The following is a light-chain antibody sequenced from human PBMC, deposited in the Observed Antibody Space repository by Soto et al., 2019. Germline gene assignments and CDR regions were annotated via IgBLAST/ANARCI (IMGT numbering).Light chain of an antibody. V-gene: IGLV2-14*01. CDR3: SSYTSSSTLV. CDR2: EVS. CDR1: SHDIGGYKY. J-gene: IGLJ2*01. Sequence: QSVLTQPASVSGSPGQSITISCTGTSHDIGGYKYVSWYQQHPGKAPKLMIYEVSNRPSGVSNRFSGSKSGNTASLTISGLQAEDEADYYCSSYTSSSTLVFGGGTKLTVL.